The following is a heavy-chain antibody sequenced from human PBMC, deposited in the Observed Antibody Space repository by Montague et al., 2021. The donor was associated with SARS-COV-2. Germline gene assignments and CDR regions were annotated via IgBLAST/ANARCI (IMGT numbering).Heavy chain of an antibody. Sequence: SETLSLTCTVSGDSISSSSYYWAWIRQPPGKGLEWIGTIDYSGSAYYSPSLKSQVTISVDTSKNQFSLKLSSVTAADTAVYYCARDVGKGFSGYETEGGFDYWGQGTPVTVSS. CDR1: GDSISSSSYY. J-gene: IGHJ4*02. D-gene: IGHD5-12*01. CDR2: IDYSGSA. V-gene: IGHV4-39*07. CDR3: ARDVGKGFSGYETEGGFDY.